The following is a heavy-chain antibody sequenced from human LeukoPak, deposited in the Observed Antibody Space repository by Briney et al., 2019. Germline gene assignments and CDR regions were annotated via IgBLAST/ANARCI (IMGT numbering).Heavy chain of an antibody. V-gene: IGHV1-46*01. Sequence: GASVKVSCKASGYTFTSYYMHWVRQAPGQGLEWMGIINPSGGSTSYAQKLQGRVTMTTDTSTSTAYMELRSLRSDDTAVYYCARVDRHFWSGYYGFDYWGQGTLVTVSS. CDR3: ARVDRHFWSGYYGFDY. J-gene: IGHJ4*02. CDR2: INPSGGST. D-gene: IGHD3-3*01. CDR1: GYTFTSYY.